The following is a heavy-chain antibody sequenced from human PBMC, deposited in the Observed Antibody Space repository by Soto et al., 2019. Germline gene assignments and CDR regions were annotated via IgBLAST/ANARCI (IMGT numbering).Heavy chain of an antibody. CDR2: ISGSGGST. CDR1: GFTFSSYA. D-gene: IGHD2-15*01. CDR3: AKHRDSYCSGGSCYSGPSANFDY. Sequence: GGSLRLSCAASGFTFSSYAMSWVRQAPGKGLEWVSAISGSGGSTYYADSVKGRFTISRDNSKNTLYLQMNSLRAEDTAVYYCAKHRDSYCSGGSCYSGPSANFDYWGQGTLVTVSS. V-gene: IGHV3-23*01. J-gene: IGHJ4*02.